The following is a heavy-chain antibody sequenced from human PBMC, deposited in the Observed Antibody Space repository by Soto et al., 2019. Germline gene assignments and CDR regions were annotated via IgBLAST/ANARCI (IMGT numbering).Heavy chain of an antibody. CDR1: GFTFSSYG. CDR2: ISYDGSNK. V-gene: IGHV3-30*18. CDR3: AKDIVVVPAAIYYYYGMDV. Sequence: QVQLVESGGGVVQPGRSLRLSCAASGFTFSSYGMHWVRQAPGKGLEWVAVISYDGSNKYYADSVKGRFTNSRDNSKNTLYLQMNSLRAEDTAVYYCAKDIVVVPAAIYYYYGMDVWGQGTTVTVSS. J-gene: IGHJ6*02. D-gene: IGHD2-2*01.